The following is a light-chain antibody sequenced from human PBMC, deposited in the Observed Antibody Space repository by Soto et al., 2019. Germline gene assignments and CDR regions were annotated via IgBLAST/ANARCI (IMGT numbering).Light chain of an antibody. J-gene: IGLJ1*01. V-gene: IGLV2-14*01. Sequence: QSVLTQPASVSRSTGQSITISCTGTSSDVRSSISVSSYQHPPGTAPKLINTEFRNRRSGVYKRFSGSKYGNTASLTISGLQAEDEADHFSISYTDNSTLYVFESRHKV. CDR1: SSDVRSSIS. CDR3: ISYTDNSTLYV. CDR2: EFR.